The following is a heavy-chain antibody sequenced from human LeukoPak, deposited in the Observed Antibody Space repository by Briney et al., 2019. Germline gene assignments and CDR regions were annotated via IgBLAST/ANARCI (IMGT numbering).Heavy chain of an antibody. Sequence: ASVKVSCKASGYTFTSYDINWVRQATGQGLEWMGWMNPNSGNTGYAQKFQGRVTITRNTSISTAYMELSSLRSEDTAVYYCARGIPTRITIFGVVLAGYYYYMDVWGKGTTVTVSS. J-gene: IGHJ6*03. CDR3: ARGIPTRITIFGVVLAGYYYYMDV. V-gene: IGHV1-8*03. CDR1: GYTFTSYD. CDR2: MNPNSGNT. D-gene: IGHD3-3*01.